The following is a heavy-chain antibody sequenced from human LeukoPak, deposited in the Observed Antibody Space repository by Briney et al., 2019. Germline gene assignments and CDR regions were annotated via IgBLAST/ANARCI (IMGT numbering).Heavy chain of an antibody. CDR2: INPNSGGT. CDR3: ARVVDYYGSGSYNY. CDR1: GYTFTGYY. Sequence: ASVKVSCKASGYTFTGYYMHWVRQAPGQGREWMGWINPNSGGTNYAQKFQGRVTMTRDTSISTAYMELSRLRSDDTAVYYCARVVDYYGSGSYNYWGQGTLVTVSS. D-gene: IGHD3-10*01. J-gene: IGHJ4*02. V-gene: IGHV1-2*02.